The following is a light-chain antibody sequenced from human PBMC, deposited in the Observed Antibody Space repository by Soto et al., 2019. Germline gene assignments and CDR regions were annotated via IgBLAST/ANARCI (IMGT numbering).Light chain of an antibody. Sequence: EIVLTQSPATLSLSPGERATLSCGASQSVSSSYLAWYQQKPGLAPRLLTYDASSRATGIPDRFSGSGSGTDCTLTISRLEPDDLAVYYCQQSGSSPFTFGPGTKVDIK. CDR1: QSVSSSY. CDR2: DAS. CDR3: QQSGSSPFT. J-gene: IGKJ3*01. V-gene: IGKV3D-20*01.